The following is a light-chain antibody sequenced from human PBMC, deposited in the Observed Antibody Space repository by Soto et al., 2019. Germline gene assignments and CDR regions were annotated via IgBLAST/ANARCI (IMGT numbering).Light chain of an antibody. CDR2: GAS. CDR1: QSVGSN. J-gene: IGKJ5*01. CDR3: QQCRNWPCIT. V-gene: IGKV3D-15*01. Sequence: ASQSVGSNLAWYQQKTXQAPILLIYGASNXATGIPSRFSGSGSGKELTLTISSLQSEDFAVYYCQQCRNWPCITFGQGTRLEIK.